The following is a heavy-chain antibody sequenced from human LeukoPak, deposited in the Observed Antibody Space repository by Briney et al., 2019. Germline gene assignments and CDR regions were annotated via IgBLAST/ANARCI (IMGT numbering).Heavy chain of an antibody. CDR1: GFTFSDHY. CDR3: ARDASSANAFDI. Sequence: TGGSLRLSCAATGFTFSDHYIDWVRQAPGKGLEWASYISSSGSTIYYADSVKGRFTISRDNAKNSLYLQMNSLRAEDTAVYYCARDASSANAFDIWGQGTMVTVSS. D-gene: IGHD3-22*01. CDR2: ISSSGSTI. J-gene: IGHJ3*02. V-gene: IGHV3-11*04.